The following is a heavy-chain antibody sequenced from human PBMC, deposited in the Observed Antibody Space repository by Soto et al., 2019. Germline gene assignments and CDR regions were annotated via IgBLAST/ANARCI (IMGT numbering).Heavy chain of an antibody. Sequence: GGSLRLSCAASGFTFSSYGMHWVRQAPGKGLEWVAVISYDGSNKYYADSVKGRFTISRDNSKNTLYLQMNSLRAEDTAVYYCAKNPPIAVAERYYYYYGMDVWGQGTTVTVSS. D-gene: IGHD6-19*01. J-gene: IGHJ6*02. V-gene: IGHV3-30*18. CDR2: ISYDGSNK. CDR1: GFTFSSYG. CDR3: AKNPPIAVAERYYYYYGMDV.